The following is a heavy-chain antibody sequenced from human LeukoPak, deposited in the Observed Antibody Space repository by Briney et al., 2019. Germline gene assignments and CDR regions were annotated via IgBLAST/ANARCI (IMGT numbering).Heavy chain of an antibody. CDR2: ISWNSGSI. CDR1: GFTFEDYA. D-gene: IGHD6-19*01. CDR3: AKDMGSSGWKGVDY. J-gene: IGHJ4*02. Sequence: GGSLRLSCAASGFTFEDYAMHWVRQAPGKGLEWVSGISWNSGSIGYADSVKGRFTISRDNAKNSLYLQMNSLRAEDTALYYCAKDMGSSGWKGVDYWGQGTLVTVSS. V-gene: IGHV3-9*01.